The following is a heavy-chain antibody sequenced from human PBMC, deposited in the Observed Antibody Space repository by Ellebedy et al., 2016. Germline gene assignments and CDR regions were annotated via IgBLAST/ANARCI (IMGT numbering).Heavy chain of an antibody. CDR3: ARDPQSGIDY. CDR1: GYTFTRYG. Sequence: ASVKVSCKPSGYTFTRYGISWVRQAPGQGLEWMGWISVYNDNANCAQKFQGRVTMTIDTSKSTVYMELGSLTSDETAVYFCARDPQSGIDYWGQGTLVTVSS. V-gene: IGHV1-18*01. CDR2: ISVYNDNA. J-gene: IGHJ4*02. D-gene: IGHD3-10*01.